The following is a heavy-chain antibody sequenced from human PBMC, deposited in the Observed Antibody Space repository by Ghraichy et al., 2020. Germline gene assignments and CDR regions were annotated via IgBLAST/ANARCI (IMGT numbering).Heavy chain of an antibody. Sequence: ASVKVSCKVSGYTLTELSMHWVRQAPGKGLEWMGGFDPEDGETIYAQKFQGRVTMTEDTSTETAYMELSSLRSEDTAVYYCATASRMKWSIIRDWGQGTLVTVSS. V-gene: IGHV1-24*01. J-gene: IGHJ4*02. CDR3: ATASRMKWSIIRD. CDR1: GYTLTELS. CDR2: FDPEDGET. D-gene: IGHD2-8*02.